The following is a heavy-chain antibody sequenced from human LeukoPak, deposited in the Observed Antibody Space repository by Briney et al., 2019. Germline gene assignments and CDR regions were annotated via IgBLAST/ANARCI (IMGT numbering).Heavy chain of an antibody. J-gene: IGHJ6*02. CDR1: GFTFSSYS. V-gene: IGHV3-21*01. CDR2: ISSSSSYI. CDR3: ARDSVTPYYYYYYGMDV. Sequence: GGSLRLSCAASGFTFSSYSMNWVRQAPGKGLEWVSSISSSSSYIYYADSVKRRFTISRDNAKNSLYLQMNSLRAEDTAVYYCARDSVTPYYYYYYGMDVWGQGTTVTVSS. D-gene: IGHD4-11*01.